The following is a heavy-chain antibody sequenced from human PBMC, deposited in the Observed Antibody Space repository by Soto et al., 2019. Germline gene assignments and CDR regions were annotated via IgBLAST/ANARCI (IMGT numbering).Heavy chain of an antibody. V-gene: IGHV3-23*01. CDR1: GFTFSSYA. CDR3: AKLLSVAIYYDFWSGYHNY. CDR2: ISGSGGST. J-gene: IGHJ4*02. Sequence: GGSLRLSCAASGFTFSSYAMSWVRQAPGKGLEWVSAISGSGGSTYYADSVKGRFTISRDNSKNTLYLQMNSLRAEDTAVYYCAKLLSVAIYYDFWSGYHNYWGQGTLVTVSS. D-gene: IGHD3-3*01.